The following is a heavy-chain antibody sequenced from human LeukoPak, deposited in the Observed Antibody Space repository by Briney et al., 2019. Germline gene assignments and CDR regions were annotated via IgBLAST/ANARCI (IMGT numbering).Heavy chain of an antibody. Sequence: GGSLRLSCAASGFTFSSYAMSWVRQSAGKGLEWVSYISSSSSNINYADSVKGRFTISRDNAKNSLYLQMNSLRAEDTAVYYCARGGAARPDYWGQGTLVTVSS. CDR1: GFTFSSYA. CDR2: ISSSSSNI. CDR3: ARGGAARPDY. J-gene: IGHJ4*02. D-gene: IGHD6-6*01. V-gene: IGHV3-48*01.